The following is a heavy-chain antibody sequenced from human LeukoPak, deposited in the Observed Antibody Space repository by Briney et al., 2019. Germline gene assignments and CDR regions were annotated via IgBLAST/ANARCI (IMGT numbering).Heavy chain of an antibody. CDR3: ARDLQLWGHAFDI. Sequence: PSETLSLTCTVSGGSISSSSYYWGWIRQPPGKGLEWIGSIYYSGSTYYNPSLKSRVTISVDTSKNQFSLKLSSVTAADTAVYYCARDLQLWGHAFDIWGQGTMVTVSS. V-gene: IGHV4-39*07. CDR1: GGSISSSSYY. D-gene: IGHD5-18*01. J-gene: IGHJ3*02. CDR2: IYYSGST.